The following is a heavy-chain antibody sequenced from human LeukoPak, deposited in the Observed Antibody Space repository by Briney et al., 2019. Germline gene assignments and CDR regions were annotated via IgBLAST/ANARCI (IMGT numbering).Heavy chain of an antibody. V-gene: IGHV3-23*01. J-gene: IGHJ4*02. Sequence: GSLRLSCAASGFTFGSYAMSWVRQAPGKGLEWVSFISPNADRTSKADSVEGRFTISRDNPRNTLYLQMNSLRDDDTAVYYCAIMHGYYDGSGYWVQWGQGTLVTVSS. CDR2: ISPNADRT. D-gene: IGHD3-22*01. CDR1: GFTFGSYA. CDR3: AIMHGYYDGSGYWVQ.